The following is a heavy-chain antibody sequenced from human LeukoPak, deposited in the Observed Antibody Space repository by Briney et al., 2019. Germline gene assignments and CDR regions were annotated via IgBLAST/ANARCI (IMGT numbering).Heavy chain of an antibody. D-gene: IGHD3-10*01. CDR2: INPNSGGT. CDR3: ARDLSYYGSGSYFFDY. Sequence: GASVKVSCKASGCTFTDCHMHWVRQAPGQGLEWMGWINPNSGGTNYAQKFQGRVTMTRDTSISTAYMELSRLRSDDTAVYYCARDLSYYGSGSYFFDYWGQGTLVTVSS. CDR1: GCTFTDCH. V-gene: IGHV1-2*02. J-gene: IGHJ4*02.